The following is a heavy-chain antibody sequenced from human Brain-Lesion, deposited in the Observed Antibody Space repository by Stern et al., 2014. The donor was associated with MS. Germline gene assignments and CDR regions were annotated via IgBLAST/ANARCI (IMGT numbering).Heavy chain of an antibody. V-gene: IGHV3-49*04. J-gene: IGHJ4*02. Sequence: EVQLVEAGGGLVEPGRSLRLSWTASGISFGDYSINWVRQAPGKGLEWVGFIRSKVYGGAAEYAASVKGRFTISRDDSKSIAYLQVNGLKTEDTAVYYCTRDRLDYGYSYFDYWGQGTLVTVSS. D-gene: IGHD4-17*01. CDR3: TRDRLDYGYSYFDY. CDR1: GISFGDYS. CDR2: IRSKVYGGAA.